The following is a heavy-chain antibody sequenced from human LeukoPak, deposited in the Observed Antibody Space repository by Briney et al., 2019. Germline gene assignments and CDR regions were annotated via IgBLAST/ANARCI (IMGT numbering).Heavy chain of an antibody. J-gene: IGHJ4*02. Sequence: SETLSLTCAVYGGSFSGYYWSWIRQPPGKGLEWIGEINHSGSTNYNPSLKSRVTISVDTSKNQFSLKLSSVTAADTAVYYCARGALFRYWGQGTLVTVSS. CDR1: GGSFSGYY. V-gene: IGHV4-34*01. D-gene: IGHD2-21*01. CDR2: INHSGST. CDR3: ARGALFRY.